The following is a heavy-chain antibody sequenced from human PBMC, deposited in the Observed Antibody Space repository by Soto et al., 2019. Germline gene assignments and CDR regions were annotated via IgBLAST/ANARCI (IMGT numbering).Heavy chain of an antibody. CDR1: GFTFSSYA. Sequence: EVQLLESGGGLVQPGGSLRLSCAASGFTFSSYAMSWVRQAPGKGLEWVSAISGSGGSTYYADSVKGRFTISRDNSKNRLYLQMNSLRAEDTVVYYCAKVLRITIFGVVIRLAFDIWGQGTMVTVSS. D-gene: IGHD3-3*01. J-gene: IGHJ3*02. V-gene: IGHV3-23*01. CDR2: ISGSGGST. CDR3: AKVLRITIFGVVIRLAFDI.